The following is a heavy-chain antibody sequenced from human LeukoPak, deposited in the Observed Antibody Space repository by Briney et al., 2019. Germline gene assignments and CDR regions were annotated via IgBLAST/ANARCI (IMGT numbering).Heavy chain of an antibody. D-gene: IGHD2-2*01. CDR2: IYPGDSDT. CDR1: GYRFTSYW. J-gene: IGHJ4*02. CDR3: ARLGGYCSSTSCYPDY. Sequence: GESLKISCKGSGYRFTSYWIGWVRQMPGKGLEWMGIIYPGDSDTRYSPSFQGQVTISGDKSISTAYLQWSSLKASDTATYYCARLGGYCSSTSCYPDYWGQGTLVTVSS. V-gene: IGHV5-51*01.